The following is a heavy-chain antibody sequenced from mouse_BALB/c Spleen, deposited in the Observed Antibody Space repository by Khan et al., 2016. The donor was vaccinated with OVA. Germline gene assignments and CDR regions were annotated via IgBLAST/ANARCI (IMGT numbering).Heavy chain of an antibody. CDR3: ARAGGNFHWYFDV. V-gene: IGHV5-17*02. Sequence: EVMLVESGGGLVQPGGSRKLSCAASGFTFSNFGMHWVRQAPKKGLEWVAYMSSGSSTIYYVDTVKGRFTISRDNLKNILFLQMTSLRSEDTAMYYCARAGGNFHWYFDVWGAGTSVTVPS. CDR2: MSSGSSTI. CDR1: GFTFSNFG. J-gene: IGHJ1*01.